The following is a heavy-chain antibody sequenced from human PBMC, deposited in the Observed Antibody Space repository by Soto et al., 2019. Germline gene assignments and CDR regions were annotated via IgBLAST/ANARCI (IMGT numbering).Heavy chain of an antibody. CDR2: INSDGSIT. Sequence: PGGSLRLSCAVSGFTFSSYWMHWVRQAPGKGLVWVSRINSDGSITTYADSVKGRFTISRDNAKNTLYLQMNSLRAEDTAVYFCAKDNRATIKRGGDFDYWGQGTLVTVSS. CDR3: AKDNRATIKRGGDFDY. V-gene: IGHV3-74*01. CDR1: GFTFSSYW. D-gene: IGHD5-12*01. J-gene: IGHJ4*02.